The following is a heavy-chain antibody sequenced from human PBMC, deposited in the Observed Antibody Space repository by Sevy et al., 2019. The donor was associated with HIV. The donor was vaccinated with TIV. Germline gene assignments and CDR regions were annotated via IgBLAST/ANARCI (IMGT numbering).Heavy chain of an antibody. CDR2: FDPEDGKR. J-gene: IGHJ4*02. D-gene: IGHD3-22*01. V-gene: IGHV1-24*01. Sequence: ASVKVSCKVSGYTLTKLSMHWVRQVRGKGLEWMGSFDPEDGKRIYAQKFQGRFTMTEETSTDTGYLDLNSLRSEDSAVYFCATTKDYYESSGDPFDYWGQGTLVTV. CDR3: ATTKDYYESSGDPFDY. CDR1: GYTLTKLS.